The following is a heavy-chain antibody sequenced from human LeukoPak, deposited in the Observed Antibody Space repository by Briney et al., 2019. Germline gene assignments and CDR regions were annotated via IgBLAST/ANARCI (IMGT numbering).Heavy chain of an antibody. Sequence: SGTLSLTCTVYGGSISSYYWSWIRQPPGKGLEWMGYIYYNGSTNYNPSLKSRVTISVDTSKNQFSLKMSSVTAADTAVYYCERHPHRIAAAGTFDYWGQGTLVTVSS. V-gene: IGHV4-59*08. CDR2: IYYNGST. CDR1: GGSISSYY. CDR3: ERHPHRIAAAGTFDY. D-gene: IGHD6-13*01. J-gene: IGHJ4*02.